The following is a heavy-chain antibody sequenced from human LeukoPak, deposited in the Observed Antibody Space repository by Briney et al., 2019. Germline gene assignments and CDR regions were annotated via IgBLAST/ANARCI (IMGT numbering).Heavy chain of an antibody. J-gene: IGHJ4*02. CDR3: ARELGPSALFDY. Sequence: GASVKVSCKASGYTFTSYDINWVRQATGQGLEWMGWMNPNSGNTGYAQKFQGRVTITRNTSISTAYMELSSLRSEGTAVYYCARELGPSALFDYWGQGTLVTVSS. V-gene: IGHV1-8*03. CDR2: MNPNSGNT. CDR1: GYTFTSYD.